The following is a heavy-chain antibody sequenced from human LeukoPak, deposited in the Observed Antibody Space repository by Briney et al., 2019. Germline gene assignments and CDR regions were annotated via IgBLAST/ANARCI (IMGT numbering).Heavy chain of an antibody. CDR3: ARDLVVGATLYYFDY. CDR1: GFTFSSYT. D-gene: IGHD1-26*01. J-gene: IGHJ4*02. V-gene: IGHV3-21*01. Sequence: PGGSLRLSCAASGFTFSSYTMNWVRQAPGKGLEWVSSIISSTNYIYYAGSVKGRFTIARDNAKNSLYLQMSSLRVEDTAVYYCARDLVVGATLYYFDYWGQGTLVTVSS. CDR2: IISSTNYI.